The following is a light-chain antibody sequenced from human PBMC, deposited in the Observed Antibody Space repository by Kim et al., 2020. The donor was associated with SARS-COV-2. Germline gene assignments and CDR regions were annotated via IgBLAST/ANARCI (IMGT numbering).Light chain of an antibody. CDR1: SNNVGYQG. J-gene: IGLJ3*02. Sequence: QTVTITWSGNSNNVGYQGAAWLQQHQGHPPKVVSYRNYGRPSGISERFSASRSGDTASLTITGLQPEDEADYYCSAWDNSLTAWVFGGGTQLTVL. CDR2: RNY. V-gene: IGLV10-54*04. CDR3: SAWDNSLTAWV.